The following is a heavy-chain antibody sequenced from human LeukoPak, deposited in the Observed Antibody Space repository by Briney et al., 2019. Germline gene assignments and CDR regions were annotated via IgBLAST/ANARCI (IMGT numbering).Heavy chain of an antibody. Sequence: SQTLSLTYAISGDSVSSNSVGWNWIRLSPSRGLEWLGRTSYRSKWYNDYAISVKSRLTIKPDTSKNQFSLQLNSVSPEDAAVYYCARARDYGFMYYFDYWGQGTLVTVSS. CDR1: GDSVSSNSVG. CDR2: TSYRSKWYN. CDR3: ARARDYGFMYYFDY. D-gene: IGHD4-17*01. V-gene: IGHV6-1*01. J-gene: IGHJ4*02.